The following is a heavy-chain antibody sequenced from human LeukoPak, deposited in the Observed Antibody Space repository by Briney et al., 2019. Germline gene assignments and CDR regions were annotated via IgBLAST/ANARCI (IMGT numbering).Heavy chain of an antibody. J-gene: IGHJ4*02. V-gene: IGHV4-59*01. Sequence: SETLSLTCTVSGGSISNYYWSWIRQPPGKGLEWIGYIYYSGSTNYNPSLKSRVTISVDTSKNQFSLKLSSVTAADTAVYYCATESWIQGEDYWGQGTLVTVSS. CDR3: ATESWIQGEDY. CDR1: GGSISNYY. D-gene: IGHD5-18*01. CDR2: IYYSGST.